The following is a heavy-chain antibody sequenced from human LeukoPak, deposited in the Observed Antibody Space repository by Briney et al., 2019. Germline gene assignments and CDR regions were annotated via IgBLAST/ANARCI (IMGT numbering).Heavy chain of an antibody. D-gene: IGHD3-22*01. J-gene: IGHJ5*02. V-gene: IGHV1-8*01. Sequence: GASVKVSCKASGYTFTSYDINWGRQATGQGLGWMGWMNPYSGNTGYAQKFQGRVTMTSNNSISAAYMELNSLRTEDTVVYYCARGRRWGDSSGYYYSNWFDPWGQGTLVTVSS. CDR2: MNPYSGNT. CDR3: ARGRRWGDSSGYYYSNWFDP. CDR1: GYTFTSYD.